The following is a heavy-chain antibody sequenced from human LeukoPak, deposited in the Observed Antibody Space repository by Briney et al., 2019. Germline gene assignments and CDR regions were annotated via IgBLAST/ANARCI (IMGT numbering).Heavy chain of an antibody. CDR2: IYHSGST. D-gene: IGHD6-19*01. CDR1: GGSISSSNW. Sequence: SGTLSLTCAVSGGSISSSNWWGWVRQPPGKGLEWIGEIYHSGSTNYNPSLKSRVTISVDKSKNQFSLKLSSVTAADTAVYYCAGGIAVAGTSYYFDYWGQGTLVTVSS. J-gene: IGHJ4*02. V-gene: IGHV4-4*02. CDR3: AGGIAVAGTSYYFDY.